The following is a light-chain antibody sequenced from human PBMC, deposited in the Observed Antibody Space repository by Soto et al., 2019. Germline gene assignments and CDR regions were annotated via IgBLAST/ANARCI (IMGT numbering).Light chain of an antibody. J-gene: IGKJ4*01. CDR1: QSIRNY. CDR3: QQRSNWLLA. CDR2: DAF. Sequence: EIVLTQSPATLSLSPGERATLSCRASQSIRNYLAWYQQKPGQAPRILIYDAFNRATGIPTRFSGSGSGTDFTLTISSLEPEDFAVYYCQQRSNWLLAFGGGTKVEVK. V-gene: IGKV3-11*01.